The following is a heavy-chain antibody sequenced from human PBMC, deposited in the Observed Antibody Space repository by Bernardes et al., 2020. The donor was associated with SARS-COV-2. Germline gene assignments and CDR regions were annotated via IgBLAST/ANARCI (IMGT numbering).Heavy chain of an antibody. V-gene: IGHV3-21*01. CDR1: EFTFDGRG. CDR3: ARDGSGWSRDV. J-gene: IGHJ4*02. CDR2: ITYTNFVT. Sequence: GGSLRLSCVSSEFTFDGRGMTWVRQPAGKGLEWVSTITYTNFVTYVDSVKGRFTISRDNAKRSVYLEMDRLRVEDTAVYYCARDGSGWSRDVWGQGTLVTVSS. D-gene: IGHD6-19*01.